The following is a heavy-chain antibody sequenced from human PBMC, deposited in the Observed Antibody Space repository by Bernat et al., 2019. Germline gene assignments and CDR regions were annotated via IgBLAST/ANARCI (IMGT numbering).Heavy chain of an antibody. CDR3: ARSKRAPYCGGDCLDAFDI. V-gene: IGHV1-69*04. D-gene: IGHD2-21*02. Sequence: QVQLVQSGAEVKKPGSSVKVSCKASGGTFSSYAISWVRQAPGQGLEWMGRIIPILGIANYAQKFQGRVTITADKSTSTAYIELSSLRSEDTAVYYCARSKRAPYCGGDCLDAFDIWGQGTMVTVSS. J-gene: IGHJ3*02. CDR2: IIPILGIA. CDR1: GGTFSSYA.